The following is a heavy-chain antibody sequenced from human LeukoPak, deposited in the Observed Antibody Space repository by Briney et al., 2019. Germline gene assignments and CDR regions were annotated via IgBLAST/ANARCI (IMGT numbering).Heavy chain of an antibody. D-gene: IGHD3-22*01. CDR1: GGTFSSYA. Sequence: KISCKASGGTFSSYAISWVRQAPGQGLEWMGGIIPMFNTGNYAQKYQGRVTITADESTSTAYMELSSLRSEDTAVYYCARGPLYYDSSGYYLALDYWGQGTLVTVSS. CDR3: ARGPLYYDSSGYYLALDY. V-gene: IGHV1-69*01. CDR2: IIPMFNTG. J-gene: IGHJ4*02.